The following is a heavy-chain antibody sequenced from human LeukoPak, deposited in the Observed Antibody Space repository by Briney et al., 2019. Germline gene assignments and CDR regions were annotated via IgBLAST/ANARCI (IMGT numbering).Heavy chain of an antibody. J-gene: IGHJ6*03. D-gene: IGHD5-18*01. V-gene: IGHV4-34*01. CDR3: ARGAEYSYGLYYYYYMDV. Sequence: KASETLSLTCAVYGGSFSGYYWSWIRQPPGKGLEWIGEINHSGSTNYNPSLKSRVTISVDTSKNQFSLKLSSVTAADTAVYYCARGAEYSYGLYYYYYMDVWGKGTTVTVSS. CDR2: INHSGST. CDR1: GGSFSGYY.